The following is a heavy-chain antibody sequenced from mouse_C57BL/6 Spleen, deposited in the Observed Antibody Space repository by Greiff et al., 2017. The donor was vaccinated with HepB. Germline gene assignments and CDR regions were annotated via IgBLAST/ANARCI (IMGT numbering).Heavy chain of an antibody. V-gene: IGHV1-7*01. Sequence: QVHVKQSGAELAKPGASVKLSCKASGYTFTSYWMHWVKQRPGQGLEWIGYINPSSGYTKYNQKFKDKATLTADKSSSTAYMQLSSLTYEDSAVYYCAPYYLAMDYWGQGTSVTVSS. CDR3: APYYLAMDY. J-gene: IGHJ4*01. CDR1: GYTFTSYW. CDR2: INPSSGYT.